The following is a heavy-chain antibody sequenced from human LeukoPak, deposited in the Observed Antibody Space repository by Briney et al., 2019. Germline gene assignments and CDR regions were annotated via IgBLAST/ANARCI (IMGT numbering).Heavy chain of an antibody. D-gene: IGHD6-19*01. CDR2: ISSSSSYI. CDR3: AKDLSYSTDWPYFDS. V-gene: IGHV3-21*01. CDR1: GFTFSSYR. Sequence: GGSLRLSCAASGFTFSSYRMNWVRQAPGRGLEWVSSISSSSSYIYYADSVKGRFTISRDKSKNTLYLQLNSLRAEDTAVYYCAKDLSYSTDWPYFDSWGQGTLVTVSS. J-gene: IGHJ4*02.